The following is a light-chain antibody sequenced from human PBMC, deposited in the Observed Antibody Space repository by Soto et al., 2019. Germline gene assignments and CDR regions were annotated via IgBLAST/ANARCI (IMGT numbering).Light chain of an antibody. CDR1: SGDIGSYNR. J-gene: IGLJ1*01. CDR3: SSYTNINTRACV. CDR2: EVT. Sequence: QSVLTQPASVSGSPGQSITISCTGTSGDIGSYNRVSWYQQHPGKAPKLIIYEVTDRPSGVSNRFSGSKSGNTASLTISGLQAEDEAEYYCSSYTNINTRACVFGTGPRSPS. V-gene: IGLV2-14*01.